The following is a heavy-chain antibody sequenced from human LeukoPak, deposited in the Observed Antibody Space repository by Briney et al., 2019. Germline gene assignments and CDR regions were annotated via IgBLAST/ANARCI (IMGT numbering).Heavy chain of an antibody. CDR3: AREYSSGWYFV. CDR2: INPSGGST. J-gene: IGHJ4*02. V-gene: IGHV1-46*01. Sequence: SVKVSCKASGYTFTSYYMHWVRQAPGQGLEWMGIINPSGGSTSYAQKFQGRVTMTRDTSTSTVYMELSSLRPEDTAVYYCAREYSSGWYFVWGQGTLVTVSS. D-gene: IGHD6-19*01. CDR1: GYTFTSYY.